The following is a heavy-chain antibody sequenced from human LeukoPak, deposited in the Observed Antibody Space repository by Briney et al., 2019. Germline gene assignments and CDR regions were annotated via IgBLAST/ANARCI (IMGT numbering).Heavy chain of an antibody. CDR3: ARAGSRWYFDL. V-gene: IGHV3-23*01. Sequence: GESLRLSCAASGFTFSNYAMCWVRQAPGKGLEWVSCISGFSDTTGSTYYADSVKGRFTISRDNSKNTLYLQMNSLRAEDTAVYYCARAGSRWYFDLWGRGTLVTVSS. D-gene: IGHD1-1*01. CDR2: ISGFSDTTGST. CDR1: GFTFSNYA. J-gene: IGHJ2*01.